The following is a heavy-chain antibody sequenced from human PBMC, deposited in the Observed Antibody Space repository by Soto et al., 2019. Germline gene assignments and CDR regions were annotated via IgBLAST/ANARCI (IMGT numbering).Heavy chain of an antibody. CDR1: GFTFSSYD. J-gene: IGHJ4*02. Sequence: EVQLVESGGGLVQPGGSLRLSCAASGFTFSSYDMHWVRQATGKGLEWVSAIGTAGDTYYPGSVKGRFTISRENAKNSLYLQMNSLRVGDTAVYYCARGSLAAPLFDYWGQGTLVTVSS. D-gene: IGHD6-6*01. CDR3: ARGSLAAPLFDY. V-gene: IGHV3-13*01. CDR2: IGTAGDT.